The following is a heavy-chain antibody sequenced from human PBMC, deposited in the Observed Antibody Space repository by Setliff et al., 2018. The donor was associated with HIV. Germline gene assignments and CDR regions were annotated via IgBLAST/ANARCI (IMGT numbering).Heavy chain of an antibody. D-gene: IGHD3-10*01. CDR3: ARKLRPGHGVDV. CDR1: GFTFNNYW. Sequence: GGSLRLSCAASGFTFNNYWMCWVCLAPGKGLEWVANIDQDGSEKNYVESVKGRFTISRDNAKGSASLQMNSLRAEDTAIYFCARKLRPGHGVDVWGQGTTVTDSS. CDR2: IDQDGSEK. J-gene: IGHJ6*02. V-gene: IGHV3-7*01.